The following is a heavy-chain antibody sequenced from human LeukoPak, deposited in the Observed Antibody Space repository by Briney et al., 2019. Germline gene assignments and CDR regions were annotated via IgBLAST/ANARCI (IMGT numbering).Heavy chain of an antibody. J-gene: IGHJ3*02. V-gene: IGHV3-23*01. CDR3: ARVGSSNWYDAFDI. Sequence: PGGSLRLSCAASGFTFSSYAMNWVRQAPGKGLEWVSTMSASGGSTNYADSVKGRFTISRDNSKNTLYLQMNSLRAEDTALYYCARVGSSNWYDAFDIWGQGTMVTVSS. CDR2: MSASGGST. D-gene: IGHD6-13*01. CDR1: GFTFSSYA.